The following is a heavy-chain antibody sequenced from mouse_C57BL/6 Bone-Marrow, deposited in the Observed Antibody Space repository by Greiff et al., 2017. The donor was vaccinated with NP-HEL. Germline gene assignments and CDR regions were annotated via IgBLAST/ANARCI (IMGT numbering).Heavy chain of an antibody. D-gene: IGHD2-4*01. CDR2: INPSTGGT. CDR3: ARRAYDYGPWFAY. V-gene: IGHV1-42*01. J-gene: IGHJ3*01. Sequence: EVQLQQSGPELVKPGASVKISCKASGYSFTGYYMNWVKQSPEKSLEWIGEINPSTGGTTYNQKFKAKATLTVDKSSTTAYMQRQSLTSEDSAVYYCARRAYDYGPWFAYWGQGTLVTAPA. CDR1: GYSFTGYY.